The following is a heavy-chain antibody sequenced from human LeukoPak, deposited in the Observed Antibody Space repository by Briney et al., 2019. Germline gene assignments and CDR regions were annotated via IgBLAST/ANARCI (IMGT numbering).Heavy chain of an antibody. CDR1: GYTFTGYY. CDR3: PRDSHYGDYTNWFDP. Sequence: ASVKVSCKASGYTFTGYYMHWVRQAPGQGLEWMGLINPNSGGTNYAQKFQGRVTMTRDTSISTAYMELSRLRSDDTAVYYCPRDSHYGDYTNWFDPWGQGTLVTVSS. V-gene: IGHV1-2*06. J-gene: IGHJ5*02. CDR2: INPNSGGT. D-gene: IGHD4-17*01.